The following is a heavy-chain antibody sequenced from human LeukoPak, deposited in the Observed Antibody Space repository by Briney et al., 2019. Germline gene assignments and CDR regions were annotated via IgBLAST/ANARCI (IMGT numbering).Heavy chain of an antibody. J-gene: IGHJ4*02. V-gene: IGHV4-4*07. D-gene: IGHD6-13*01. CDR2: IYTSGST. CDR3: ARDSSSWYAYFDY. Sequence: PETLSLTSTVSGGSISGYNWSWIRQPAGKGLEWIGRIYTSGSTNYNPSLKSRVTMSVDTSKNQFSLKLSSVAAADAAVYYCARDSSSWYAYFDYWGQGTLVTVSS. CDR1: GGSISGYN.